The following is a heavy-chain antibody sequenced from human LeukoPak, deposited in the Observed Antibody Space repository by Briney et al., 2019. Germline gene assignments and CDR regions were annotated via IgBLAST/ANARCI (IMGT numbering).Heavy chain of an antibody. Sequence: SGTLSLTCAVSGGSISNSNWWSWVRQPPGKGLEWIGEIYHSGGTNYNPSLKSRVTISVDKSKNQFSLNLSSVTAADTAVYYCARSIGSSGYYLFDYWGQGTLVTVSS. D-gene: IGHD3-22*01. J-gene: IGHJ4*02. CDR1: GGSISNSNW. CDR3: ARSIGSSGYYLFDY. CDR2: IYHSGGT. V-gene: IGHV4-4*02.